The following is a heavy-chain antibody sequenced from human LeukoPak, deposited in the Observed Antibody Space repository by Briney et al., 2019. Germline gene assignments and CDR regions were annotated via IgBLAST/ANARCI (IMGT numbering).Heavy chain of an antibody. J-gene: IGHJ2*01. D-gene: IGHD5-18*01. V-gene: IGHV4-59*01. CDR3: ARHRGYTYGPNWYFDL. CDR2: IFDSGST. Sequence: SETLSLTCTVSGVSISNYYWSWIRQPPGKGLEWIGYIFDSGSTNYNPSLKSRVTISVDTSKNQFSLKLNPVTAADTAVYYCARHRGYTYGPNWYFDLWGRGTLVTVSS. CDR1: GVSISNYY.